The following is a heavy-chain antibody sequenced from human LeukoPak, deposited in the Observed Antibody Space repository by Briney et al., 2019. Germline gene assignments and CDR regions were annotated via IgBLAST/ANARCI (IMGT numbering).Heavy chain of an antibody. CDR3: ARKIRGVDAFDI. CDR1: GGSMTSYY. J-gene: IGHJ3*02. CDR2: IYHNGDT. V-gene: IGHV4-59*01. D-gene: IGHD3-10*01. Sequence: PSETLSLTCTVSGGSMTSYYWTWIRRPPGKGLEWIGYIYHNGDTNYNPSLKSRVTISVDTSKNQFPLKVNSVTAADTAVYYCARKIRGVDAFDIWGQGTMVTVSS.